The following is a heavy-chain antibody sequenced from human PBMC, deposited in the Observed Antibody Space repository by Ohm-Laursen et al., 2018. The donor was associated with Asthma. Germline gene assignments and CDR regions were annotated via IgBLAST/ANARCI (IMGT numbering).Heavy chain of an antibody. CDR1: GFTLKTYG. Sequence: SLRLSCSASGFTLKTYGIHWVRQAPGKGLEWVAVISYDGRNKYYGDSVKGRFTISGDKSKNTLYLQMNSLRAEDTAVYYCARGGDTMIVVVILNWYFDLWGRGTLVTVSS. D-gene: IGHD3-22*01. J-gene: IGHJ2*01. CDR2: ISYDGRNK. V-gene: IGHV3-30*03. CDR3: ARGGDTMIVVVILNWYFDL.